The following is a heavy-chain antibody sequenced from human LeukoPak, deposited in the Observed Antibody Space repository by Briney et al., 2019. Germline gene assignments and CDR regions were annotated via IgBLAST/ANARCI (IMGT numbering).Heavy chain of an antibody. Sequence: SQTLSLTYVISGDTVSSHSATWHWIRQSPSRGLEWLGRTYYRSKWYNNYAVSVESRITINPDTSKNQFSLQLNSVTPEDTAIINCSREEPSGYSNVWGQGTLVTVSS. CDR3: SREEPSGYSNV. D-gene: IGHD6-13*01. CDR1: GDTVSSHSAT. J-gene: IGHJ4*02. V-gene: IGHV6-1*01. CDR2: TYYRSKWYN.